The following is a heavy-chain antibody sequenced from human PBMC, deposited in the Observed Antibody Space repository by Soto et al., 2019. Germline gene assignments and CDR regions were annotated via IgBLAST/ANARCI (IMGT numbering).Heavy chain of an antibody. Sequence: GGSLRLSCGASGFSLSGYWMSWVRQAPGKGLECVARINPDGSEKNYVDSVKGRFTISRDNAKNSLYLEMNSLTAGDTAVYYCARDDGRGLKYWGQGTSVTVSS. CDR1: GFSLSGYW. CDR2: INPDGSEK. CDR3: ARDDGRGLKY. V-gene: IGHV3-7*01. J-gene: IGHJ4*02.